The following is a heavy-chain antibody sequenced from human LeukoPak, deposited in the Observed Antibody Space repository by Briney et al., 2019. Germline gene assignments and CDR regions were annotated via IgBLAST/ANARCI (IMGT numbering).Heavy chain of an antibody. J-gene: IGHJ5*02. CDR2: INPSGGST. D-gene: IGHD6-13*01. V-gene: IGHV1-46*01. Sequence: ASVKVSCKASGYTFTSYYMHWVRQAPGQGLEWMGIINPSGGSTSYAQKFQGRVTMTRDMSTSTVYMELSSLRSEDTAVYYCARESCGSSSWSRGKCDWFDPWGQGTLVTVSS. CDR3: ARESCGSSSWSRGKCDWFDP. CDR1: GYTFTSYY.